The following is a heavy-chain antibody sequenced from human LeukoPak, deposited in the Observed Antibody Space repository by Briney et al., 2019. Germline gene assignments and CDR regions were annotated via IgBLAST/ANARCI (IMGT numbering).Heavy chain of an antibody. CDR1: GCTFSTYA. V-gene: IGHV3-33*01. CDR3: AREGDSRWGELSP. CDR2: IWFDGSEQ. J-gene: IGHJ1*01. D-gene: IGHD3-16*02. Sequence: GGSLRLSCAASGCTFSTYAIHWVRQAPGKGLEWVAVIWFDGSEQYYADSVKGRFIISRDNSKSTSNLQLNSLRAEDTAVYYCAREGDSRWGELSPWGQGTLVTVSS.